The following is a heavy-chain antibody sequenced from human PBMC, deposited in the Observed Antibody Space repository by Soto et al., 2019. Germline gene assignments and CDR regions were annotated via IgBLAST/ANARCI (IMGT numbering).Heavy chain of an antibody. V-gene: IGHV3-23*01. CDR2: ISAIGDST. J-gene: IGHJ3*01. Sequence: EVQVLESGGGLIQSGGSLRLTCVFSEFAFSTVGMSWVRQAPGKGLESVSSISAIGDSTFHADSVKGRFSISRDNSRNSLYLQMNNLRAEDTAVYYCATVGPYSPRWDFWGQGTVVTVSS. CDR3: ATVGPYSPRWDF. CDR1: EFAFSTVG. D-gene: IGHD2-15*01.